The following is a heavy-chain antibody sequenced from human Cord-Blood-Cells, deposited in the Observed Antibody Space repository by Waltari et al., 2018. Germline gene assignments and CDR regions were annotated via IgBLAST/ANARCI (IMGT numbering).Heavy chain of an antibody. V-gene: IGHV3-66*01. CDR1: GFTVSSNS. CDR2: IYSGGST. CDR3: ARVRYYYFDY. Sequence: EVQLVESGGGLVQPGGSLRLSCAASGFTVSSNSMTWVRQAPGKGLEWVSVIYSGGSTYYADSVKGRFTISRDNSKNTLYLQMNSLRAEDTAVYYCARVRYYYFDYWGQGTLVTVSS. J-gene: IGHJ4*02. D-gene: IGHD1-1*01.